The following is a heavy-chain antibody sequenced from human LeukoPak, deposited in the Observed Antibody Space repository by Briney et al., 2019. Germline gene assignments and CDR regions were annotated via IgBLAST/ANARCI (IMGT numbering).Heavy chain of an antibody. CDR1: GFTFSSYA. CDR3: AKPLVPAAIPYYYYYGMDV. J-gene: IGHJ6*02. V-gene: IGHV3-23*01. CDR2: ISGSGGST. D-gene: IGHD2-2*01. Sequence: PGGSLRLSCAASGFTFSSYAMSWGRQAPGKGLEWGSAISGSGGSTYYTDSAKGRFTISRDNSKNTLYLQMNSLRAEDTAVYYCAKPLVPAAIPYYYYYGMDVWGQGTTVTVSS.